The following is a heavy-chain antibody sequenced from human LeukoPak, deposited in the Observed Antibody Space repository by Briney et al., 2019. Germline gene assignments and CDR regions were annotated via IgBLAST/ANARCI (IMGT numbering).Heavy chain of an antibody. J-gene: IGHJ3*02. CDR1: GGTFSSYA. CDR2: IIPIFGTA. V-gene: IGHV1-69*05. CDR3: ARQAKYYYDSSGYYILTYRPDGHDAFDI. Sequence: ASVKVSCKPSGGTFSSYAISWVRQAPGQGLEWMGRIIPIFGTANYAQKFQGRVTITTDESTSTAYMELSSLRSEDTAVYYCARQAKYYYDSSGYYILTYRPDGHDAFDIWGQGTMVTVSS. D-gene: IGHD3-22*01.